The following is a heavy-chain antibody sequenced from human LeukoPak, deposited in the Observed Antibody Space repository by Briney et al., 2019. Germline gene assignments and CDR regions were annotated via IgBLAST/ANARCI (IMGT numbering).Heavy chain of an antibody. J-gene: IGHJ4*02. CDR3: ARGYCSSTSCYSGGTFDY. D-gene: IGHD2-2*01. Sequence: GRSLRLSCAASGCTFDDYAMHWVRKAPGKGLEWVSGISWNSGSIGYADSVKGRFTISRDNAKNSLYLQMNSLRAEDTALYYCARGYCSSTSCYSGGTFDYWGQGTLVTVSS. V-gene: IGHV3-9*01. CDR1: GCTFDDYA. CDR2: ISWNSGSI.